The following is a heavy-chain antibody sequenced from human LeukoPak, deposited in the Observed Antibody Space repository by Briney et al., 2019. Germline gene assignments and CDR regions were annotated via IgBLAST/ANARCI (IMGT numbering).Heavy chain of an antibody. D-gene: IGHD1-14*01. Sequence: GGSLRLSCAASGFTVSSNYMSWVRQAPGKGLEWVSVIYSGGDTYYADSVKGRFTISRDNSKNTLYLQMNSLRAEDTAVYYCATQEGIIKAGSGFDIWGQGKMVTVSS. CDR3: ATQEGIIKAGSGFDI. J-gene: IGHJ3*02. V-gene: IGHV3-66*01. CDR1: GFTVSSNY. CDR2: IYSGGDT.